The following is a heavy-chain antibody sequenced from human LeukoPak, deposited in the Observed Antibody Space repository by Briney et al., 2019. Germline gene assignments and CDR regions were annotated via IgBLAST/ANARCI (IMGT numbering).Heavy chain of an antibody. CDR2: ISSVGSMI. Sequence: GGSLRLFCAASGFTFSNYEMNWVRQAPGKGLEWLSYISSVGSMIYYADSVKGRFTISRDNAKNSLYLQMNSLRAVDTAVYYCARVGSSWVTIDSWGQGTLVTVSS. V-gene: IGHV3-48*03. J-gene: IGHJ4*02. D-gene: IGHD6-13*01. CDR3: ARVGSSWVTIDS. CDR1: GFTFSNYE.